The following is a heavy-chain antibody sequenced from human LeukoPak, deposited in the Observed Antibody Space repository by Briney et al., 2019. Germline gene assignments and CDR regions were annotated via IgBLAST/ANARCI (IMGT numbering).Heavy chain of an antibody. D-gene: IGHD2-21*01. Sequence: PGGSLRLSCAASGFTFSSYGMHWVRQASGKGLEWVGRIRSKDQNSATAYAESVKGRFTISRDDSKNMAYLQMNSLRIEDTAVYYCESSITKAGGSWGQGTLVTVSS. V-gene: IGHV3-73*01. J-gene: IGHJ5*02. CDR3: ESSITKAGGS. CDR1: GFTFSSYG. CDR2: IRSKDQNSAT.